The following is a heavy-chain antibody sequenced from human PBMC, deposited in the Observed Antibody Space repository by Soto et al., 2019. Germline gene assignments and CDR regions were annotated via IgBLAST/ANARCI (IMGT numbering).Heavy chain of an antibody. Sequence: ASVKVSCKASGYTFTSYAMHWVRQAPGQRLEWMGWINAGNGNTKYSQKFQGRVTITRDTSASTAYMELSSLRSEDTAVYYCARPCDSSGFIDYWGQGTLVTVSS. CDR2: INAGNGNT. D-gene: IGHD3-22*01. CDR1: GYTFTSYA. CDR3: ARPCDSSGFIDY. J-gene: IGHJ4*02. V-gene: IGHV1-3*01.